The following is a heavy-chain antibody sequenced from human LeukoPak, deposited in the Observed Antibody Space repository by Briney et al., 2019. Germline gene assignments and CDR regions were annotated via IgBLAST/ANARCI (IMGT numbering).Heavy chain of an antibody. CDR2: MSWKSGSI. CDR1: GFTFDDYA. J-gene: IGHJ4*02. CDR3: AKDMAAAGANLFDY. V-gene: IGHV3-9*01. Sequence: PGGSMRLSCAASGFTFDDYAMHWVRHAPGKGLEWVAGMSWKSGSIVYADSVKGRFTISRDNAKNSLYLQMNSLRAEDTALYYCAKDMAAAGANLFDYWGQGTLVTVSS. D-gene: IGHD6-13*01.